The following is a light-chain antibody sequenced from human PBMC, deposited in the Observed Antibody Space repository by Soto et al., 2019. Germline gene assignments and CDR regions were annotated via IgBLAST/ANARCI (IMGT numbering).Light chain of an antibody. CDR2: DNN. CDR3: ATWDSCLIAGV. V-gene: IGLV1-51*01. CDR1: NSNIGNNY. J-gene: IGLJ2*01. Sequence: QSVLTQPPSVSAAPGQTVTISCSGSNSNIGNNYVSWYQHLPGTAPKLLIYDNNKRPSGIPDRFSGTKSGTSATLGITGLQTGDEADYYCATWDSCLIAGVFGGGTKLTVL.